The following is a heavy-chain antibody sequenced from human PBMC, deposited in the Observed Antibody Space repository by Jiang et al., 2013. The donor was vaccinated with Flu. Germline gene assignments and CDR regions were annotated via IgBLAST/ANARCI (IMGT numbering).Heavy chain of an antibody. CDR1: SAA. CDR3: AREIDPTSSWFDY. V-gene: IGHV6-1*01. CDR2: TYYRSKWYN. J-gene: IGHJ4*02. D-gene: IGHD6-13*01. Sequence: SAAWNWIRQSPSRGLEWLGRTYYRSKWYNDYEVSVKSRMTINPDTSKNQFSLQLNSVTPEDTAVYYCAREIDPTSSWFDYWGQGTLVTVSS.